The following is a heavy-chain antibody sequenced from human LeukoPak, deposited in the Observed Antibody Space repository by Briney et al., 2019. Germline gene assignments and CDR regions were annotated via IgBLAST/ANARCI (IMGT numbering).Heavy chain of an antibody. CDR2: LSSSGST. CDR3: ARLILLSGSYYFDY. D-gene: IGHD1-26*01. CDR1: GGSISSYY. V-gene: IGHV4-59*01. Sequence: SETLSLTCTVSGGSISSYYWSWIRQPPGKGLEWIGFLSSSGSTNYHPSLKSRVTISVDSSKNQFSLRLRSVTAADTAVYYCARLILLSGSYYFDYWGQGTLVTVSS. J-gene: IGHJ4*02.